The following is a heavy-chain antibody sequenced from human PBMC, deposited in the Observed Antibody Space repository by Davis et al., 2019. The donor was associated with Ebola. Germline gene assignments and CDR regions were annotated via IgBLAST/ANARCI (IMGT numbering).Heavy chain of an antibody. D-gene: IGHD1-26*01. CDR1: GYTFTGYY. Sequence: ASVKVSCKASGYTFTGYYMHWVRQAPGQGLEWMGWINPNSGGTNYAQKFQGRVTMTRDTSISTAYMELSRLRSDDTAVYYCARVSVGANYFDYWGQGTLVTVSS. CDR2: INPNSGGT. V-gene: IGHV1-2*02. J-gene: IGHJ4*02. CDR3: ARVSVGANYFDY.